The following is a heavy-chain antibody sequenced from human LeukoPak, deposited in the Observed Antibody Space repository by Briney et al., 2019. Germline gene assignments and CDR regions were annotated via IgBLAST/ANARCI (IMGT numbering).Heavy chain of an antibody. V-gene: IGHV3-30*04. D-gene: IGHD1-26*01. CDR3: AKDGDTVSGTYYFDMDV. CDR2: ISYDGSNK. CDR1: GFTFSRYG. Sequence: PGGSLRLSCAASGFTFSRYGMHWVRQAPGKGLEWVTAISYDGSNKYYADSVKGRFTISRDNSRNTLYLQMNSLRAEDTALYYCAKDGDTVSGTYYFDMDVRGKGTTVTISS. J-gene: IGHJ6*03.